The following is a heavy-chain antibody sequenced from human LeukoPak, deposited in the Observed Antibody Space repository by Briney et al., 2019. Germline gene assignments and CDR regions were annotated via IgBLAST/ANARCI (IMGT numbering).Heavy chain of an antibody. D-gene: IGHD3-16*01. V-gene: IGHV1-46*01. CDR2: INPSGGST. J-gene: IGHJ4*02. CDR1: GYTFTSYY. Sequence: ASVKVSCKASGYTFTSYYKHWVRQAPGQGLEWMGIINPSGGSTSYAQKFQGRVTMTRDMSTSTVYMELSSLRSEDTAVYYCARDLIKSPPGGTFDYWGQGTLVTVSS. CDR3: ARDLIKSPPGGTFDY.